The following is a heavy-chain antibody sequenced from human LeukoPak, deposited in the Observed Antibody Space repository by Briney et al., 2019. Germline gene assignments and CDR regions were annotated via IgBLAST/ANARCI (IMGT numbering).Heavy chain of an antibody. CDR1: GGSISSSSYY. V-gene: IGHV4-39*01. CDR3: ARQPLGVAYNWFDP. Sequence: SETLSLTCTVSGGSISSSSYYWGWIRQPPGKGLEWIGSIYYSGSTYYNPSLKSRVTISVDTSKNQSSLKLISVTAADTAVYYCARQPLGVAYNWFDPWGQGTLVTVSS. J-gene: IGHJ5*02. D-gene: IGHD3-3*01. CDR2: IYYSGST.